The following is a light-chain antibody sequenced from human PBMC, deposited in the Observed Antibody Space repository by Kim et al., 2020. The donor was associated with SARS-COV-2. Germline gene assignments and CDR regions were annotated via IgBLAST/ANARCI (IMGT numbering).Light chain of an antibody. Sequence: QSITISCTGTSSDVGSYNLVSWYQQPPGKAPKLMIYEVSKRPSGVSNRFSGSKSGNTASLTISGLQAEDEADYYCCSYAGSSTFVVFGGGTQLTVL. J-gene: IGLJ2*01. CDR2: EVS. V-gene: IGLV2-23*02. CDR3: CSYAGSSTFVV. CDR1: SSDVGSYNL.